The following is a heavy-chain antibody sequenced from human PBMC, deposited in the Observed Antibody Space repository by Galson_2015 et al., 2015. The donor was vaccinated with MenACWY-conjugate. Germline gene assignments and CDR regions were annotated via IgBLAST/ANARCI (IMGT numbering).Heavy chain of an antibody. V-gene: IGHV3-33*06. CDR2: IWSDGSQT. Sequence: SLRLSCAASGFTFSTYAMHWVRQAPGQGLEWVAVIWSDGSQTDYAAPVKGRFTISRDDSKSTLYLQMDSLKPEDTAVYYCTNYGSGSIADYWGQGALVTVSS. CDR1: GFTFSTYA. CDR3: TNYGSGSIADY. J-gene: IGHJ4*02. D-gene: IGHD6-19*01.